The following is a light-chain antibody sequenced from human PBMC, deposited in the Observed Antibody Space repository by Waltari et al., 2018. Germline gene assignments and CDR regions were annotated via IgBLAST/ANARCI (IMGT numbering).Light chain of an antibody. J-gene: IGLJ2*01. Sequence: QSALTQPASVSGSPGQSITISCTGSSTDVDGYNFVSWYQQHPGEAPRLMIYDVSKRPSGVSNRFSGSKSGNTASLTIAGLQADDEGDYYCSSLTTSSTVIFGGGTKLTVL. CDR3: SSLTTSSTVI. V-gene: IGLV2-14*03. CDR1: STDVDGYNF. CDR2: DVS.